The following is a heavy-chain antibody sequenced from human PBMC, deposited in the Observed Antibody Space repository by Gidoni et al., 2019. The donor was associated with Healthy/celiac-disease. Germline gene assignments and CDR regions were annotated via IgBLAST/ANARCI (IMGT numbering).Heavy chain of an antibody. D-gene: IGHD2-2*01. Sequence: QVQLVQSGAEVKKPGASVKVSCQASGYTFTSYGISWVRQAPGQGLEWMGWISAYNGNTNYAQKLQGRVTMTTDTSTSTAYMELRSLRSDDTAVYYCAKTYGGIVVVPAAMVGFDPWGQGTLVTVSS. CDR3: AKTYGGIVVVPAAMVGFDP. CDR2: ISAYNGNT. CDR1: GYTFTSYG. J-gene: IGHJ5*02. V-gene: IGHV1-18*01.